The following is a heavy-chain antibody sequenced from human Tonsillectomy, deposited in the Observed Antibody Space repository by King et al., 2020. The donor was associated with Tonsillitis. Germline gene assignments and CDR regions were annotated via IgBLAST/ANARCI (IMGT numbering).Heavy chain of an antibody. J-gene: IGHJ5*02. V-gene: IGHV4-34*01. D-gene: IGHD2-15*01. Sequence: VQLQQWGAGLLKPSETLSLTCAVYGGSFSGYYWSWIRQPPGKGLEWIGEINHSGSTNYNPSLKSRVTISVDTYKNQFSLKMRSVNAADTAVYYCAREYCSGGSCLSGWFDPWGQGTLVTVSS. CDR3: AREYCSGGSCLSGWFDP. CDR1: GGSFSGYY. CDR2: INHSGST.